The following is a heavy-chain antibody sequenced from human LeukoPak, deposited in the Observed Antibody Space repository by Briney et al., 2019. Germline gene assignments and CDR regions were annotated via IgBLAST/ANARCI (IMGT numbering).Heavy chain of an antibody. V-gene: IGHV5-51*01. Sequence: GESLKISCKGSGCSFANHWIGWVRQMPAKGGEWRVIIYLGDSDTKYSPSFQGQVTISVDKSINTAYLQWSSVKAADTAIDDCGDWGARGSSGYWDMDVWGKGTTVTVSS. CDR1: GCSFANHW. CDR3: GDWGARGSSGYWDMDV. D-gene: IGHD3-22*01. J-gene: IGHJ6*03. CDR2: IYLGDSDT.